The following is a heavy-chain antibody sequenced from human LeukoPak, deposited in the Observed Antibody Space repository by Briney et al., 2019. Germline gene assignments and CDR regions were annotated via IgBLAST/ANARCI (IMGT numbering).Heavy chain of an antibody. J-gene: IGHJ4*02. Sequence: SGTLSLTCAVSGGSISSSNWWSWVRQPPGKGLEWIGEIYHSGSTNYNPSLKSRVTISVDKSKNQFSLKLSSVTAADTAVYYCARTMVGATFYFDFWGQGTLVTVSS. CDR2: IYHSGST. D-gene: IGHD1-26*01. V-gene: IGHV4-4*02. CDR3: ARTMVGATFYFDF. CDR1: GGSISSSNW.